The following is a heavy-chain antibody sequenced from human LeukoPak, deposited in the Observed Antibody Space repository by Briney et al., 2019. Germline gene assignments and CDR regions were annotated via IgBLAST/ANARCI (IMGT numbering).Heavy chain of an antibody. CDR2: ISWNGGSI. J-gene: IGHJ6*02. D-gene: IGHD3-22*01. CDR1: GFTFDDYA. V-gene: IGHV3-9*01. Sequence: GGSLRLSCAASGFTFDDYAMHWVRQAPGKGLEWVSGISWNGGSIGYADSVKGRFTISRDNAKNSLYLQMNSLRAEDTALYYCAKDMGSSGYYYYYYYGMDVWGQGTTVTVSS. CDR3: AKDMGSSGYYYYYYYGMDV.